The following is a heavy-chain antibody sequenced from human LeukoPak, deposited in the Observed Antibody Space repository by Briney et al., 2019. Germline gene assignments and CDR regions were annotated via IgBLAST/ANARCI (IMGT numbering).Heavy chain of an antibody. CDR1: GLTFKNYD. V-gene: IGHV3-30*03. CDR2: ISVEYSHK. J-gene: IGHJ4*02. CDR3: VRRDTRAAYEY. Sequence: PGGPLTLCCAASGLTFKNYDMQWVPQAPGKVMVWVAVISVEYSHKYYADSVKGRFAISRDNSKNTLYLQMNSLRAEDTAVYYCVRRDTRAAYEYWGQGTLVSVSS. D-gene: IGHD6-25*01.